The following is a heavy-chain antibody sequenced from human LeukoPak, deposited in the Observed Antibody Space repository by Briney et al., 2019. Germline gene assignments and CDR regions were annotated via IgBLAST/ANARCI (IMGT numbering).Heavy chain of an antibody. Sequence: PGGSLRLSCAASGFTFDDYAMSWVRQAPGKGLEWVSNINWNGNSTGYADSVKGRFTISRDNAKNSLYLQMNSLRAEDTALYYCARRGVVGATEFEYWGQGTLVTVSS. CDR3: ARRGVVGATEFEY. CDR2: INWNGNST. CDR1: GFTFDDYA. V-gene: IGHV3-20*04. D-gene: IGHD1-26*01. J-gene: IGHJ4*02.